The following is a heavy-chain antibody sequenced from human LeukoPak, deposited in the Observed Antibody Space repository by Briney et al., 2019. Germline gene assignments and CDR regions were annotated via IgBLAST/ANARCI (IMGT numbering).Heavy chain of an antibody. CDR1: GGTFSSSS. CDR3: ARDMGDYDFYFNY. Sequence: GASVKVSCKASGGTFSSSSISWVRQAPGQGLEWMGGIIPIFGAANYAQKFQGRVTITADESTSTAYMELSSLRSEDTAGYYCARDMGDYDFYFNYWGQGTLVTVSS. CDR2: IIPIFGAA. J-gene: IGHJ4*02. V-gene: IGHV1-69*13. D-gene: IGHD3-3*01.